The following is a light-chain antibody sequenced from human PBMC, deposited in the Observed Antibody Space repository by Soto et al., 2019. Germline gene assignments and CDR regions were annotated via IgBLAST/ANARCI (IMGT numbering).Light chain of an antibody. Sequence: DIQMTQSPPTLSASVGDRVTITCRASQSVDNWLAWYQQKPGKAPELLIYDAFSLKSGVSSRFSGSRSGTEFALTISSLQPDDSATYYCQQYDSPPPTVGQGTKVDSK. CDR1: QSVDNW. CDR2: DAF. CDR3: QQYDSPPPT. J-gene: IGKJ1*01. V-gene: IGKV1-5*01.